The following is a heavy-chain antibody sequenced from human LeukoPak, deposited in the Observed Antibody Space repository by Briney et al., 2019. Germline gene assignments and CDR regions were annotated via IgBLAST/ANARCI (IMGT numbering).Heavy chain of an antibody. Sequence: SETLSLTCTVSGGSISSSSYYWGWIRQSPGQGLEWIGSLNSRGNTYNNPSLKSRVTISVDTSKNQFSLKLSSVTAADTAVYYCARVHWLVSNYYFDYWGQGTLVTVSS. CDR2: LNSRGNT. CDR1: GGSISSSSYY. CDR3: ARVHWLVSNYYFDY. J-gene: IGHJ4*02. D-gene: IGHD6-19*01. V-gene: IGHV4-39*07.